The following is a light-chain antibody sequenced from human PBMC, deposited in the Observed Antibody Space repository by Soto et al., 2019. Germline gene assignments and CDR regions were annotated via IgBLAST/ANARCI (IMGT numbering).Light chain of an antibody. CDR2: GAS. J-gene: IGKJ4*01. CDR1: QTITNTF. V-gene: IGKV3-20*01. Sequence: EIVLTQSPGTLSLSPGERATLSCRASQTITNTFLAWYQQKPGQAPRLLIYGASGRATDIPDRFSGSGSGTDFTLTISTLEPEDFAVYYCQQFGVSPTFGGGTKVEIK. CDR3: QQFGVSPT.